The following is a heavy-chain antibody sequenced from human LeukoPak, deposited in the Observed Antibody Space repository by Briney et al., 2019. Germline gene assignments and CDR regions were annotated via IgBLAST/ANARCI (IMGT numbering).Heavy chain of an antibody. CDR3: ARRIYSSGWYYFDY. V-gene: IGHV5-51*01. J-gene: IGHJ4*02. CDR1: GYSFASYW. CDR2: IYPGDSDT. D-gene: IGHD6-19*01. Sequence: GESLKISCKGSGYSFASYWIGWVRQMPVKGLEWMGIIYPGDSDTRYSPSFQGQVTISADKSISTAYLQWSSLKASDTAMYYCARRIYSSGWYYFDYWGQGTLVTVSS.